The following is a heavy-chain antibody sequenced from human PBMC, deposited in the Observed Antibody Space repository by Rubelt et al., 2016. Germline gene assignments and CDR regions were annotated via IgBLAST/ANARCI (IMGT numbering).Heavy chain of an antibody. CDR2: IYYSGST. CDR3: ARHAEDTQTAPPPFDY. J-gene: IGHJ4*02. D-gene: IGHD2-15*01. CDR1: GGSISSSSYY. Sequence: QLQLQESGPGLVKPSETLSLTCTVSGGSISSSSYYWGWIRQPPGKGLEWIGSIYYSGSTYYNPSLNSGVTISVDTSKSQFSLKLSSVPAADTAVYYCARHAEDTQTAPPPFDYWGQGTLVTVSS. V-gene: IGHV4-39*01.